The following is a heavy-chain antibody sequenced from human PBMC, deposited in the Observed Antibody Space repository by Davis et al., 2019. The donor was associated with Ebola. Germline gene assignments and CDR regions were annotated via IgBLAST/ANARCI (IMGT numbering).Heavy chain of an antibody. D-gene: IGHD2-15*01. J-gene: IGHJ4*02. CDR3: ARLLISYSYFDY. Sequence: PSETLSLTCTVSDDSINNGDYYWTWIRQPPGKGLEWIGHIYYNGQTSYRSSLKSRIAMSLDMSKNQFSLKLNSLTATDTAVYYCARLLISYSYFDYWGQGTLVPVSS. V-gene: IGHV4-30-4*08. CDR1: DDSINNGDYY. CDR2: IYYNGQT.